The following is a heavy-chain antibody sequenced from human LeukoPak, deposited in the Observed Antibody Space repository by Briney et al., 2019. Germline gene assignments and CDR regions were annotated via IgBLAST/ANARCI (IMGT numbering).Heavy chain of an antibody. V-gene: IGHV3-30*18. CDR3: AKDPSLSRYSGSSWSVFSGTRPNNWFDP. CDR1: GFTFSSCG. J-gene: IGHJ5*02. D-gene: IGHD1-26*01. CDR2: ISYDGSNK. Sequence: GGSLRLSCAASGFTFSSCGMHWVRQAPGKGLEWVAVISYDGSNKYYADSVKGRFTISRDNSKNTLYLQMNSLRAEDTAVYYCAKDPSLSRYSGSSWSVFSGTRPNNWFDPWGQGTLVTVSS.